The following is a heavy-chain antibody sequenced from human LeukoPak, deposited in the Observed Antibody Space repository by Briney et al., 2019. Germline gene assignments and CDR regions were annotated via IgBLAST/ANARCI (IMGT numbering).Heavy chain of an antibody. CDR2: LSGSGITT. V-gene: IGHV3-23*01. D-gene: IGHD6-19*01. Sequence: GGSLRLSCAASGFTFSSFGMNWVRQAPGKGLEWVSTLSGSGITTYYADSVKGRFTISRDNSKNTLYLQMNSLRAEDTAVYYCAKGIYSSGWSYFDYWCHGTLVTVSS. CDR3: AKGIYSSGWSYFDY. J-gene: IGHJ4*01. CDR1: GFTFSSFG.